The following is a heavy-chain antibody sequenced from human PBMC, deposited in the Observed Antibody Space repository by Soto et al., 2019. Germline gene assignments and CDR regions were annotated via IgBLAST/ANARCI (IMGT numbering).Heavy chain of an antibody. CDR3: ARSPGDIVVVPAAPTVWFDP. J-gene: IGHJ5*02. D-gene: IGHD2-2*01. Sequence: ASETLSLTCAVSGYSISSSNWWGWIRQPPGKGLEWIGYIYYSGSTYYNPSLKSRVTMSVDTSKNQFSLKLSSVTAVDTAVYYCARSPGDIVVVPAAPTVWFDPWGREPWSPSPQ. V-gene: IGHV4-28*01. CDR1: GYSISSSNW. CDR2: IYYSGST.